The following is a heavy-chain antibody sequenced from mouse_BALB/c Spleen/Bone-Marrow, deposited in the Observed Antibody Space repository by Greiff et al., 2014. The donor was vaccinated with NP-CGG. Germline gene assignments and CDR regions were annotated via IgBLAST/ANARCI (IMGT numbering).Heavy chain of an antibody. J-gene: IGHJ4*01. CDR2: ISSGGSYT. D-gene: IGHD2-1*01. CDR3: ARQYGNLGVMDY. Sequence: VQLQQSGGDLVKPGGSLKLSCAASGFTFSSYGMSWVRQTPDKRLEWVATISSGGSYTYYPDSAKGRFTISRDNAKNTLYLQMSSLKSEDTAMYYCARQYGNLGVMDYWGQGTSVTVSS. CDR1: GFTFSSYG. V-gene: IGHV5-6*01.